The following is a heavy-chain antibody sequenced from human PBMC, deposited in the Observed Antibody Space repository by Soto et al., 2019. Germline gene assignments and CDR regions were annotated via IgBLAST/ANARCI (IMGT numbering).Heavy chain of an antibody. CDR2: INHSGST. CDR3: ATGRFGELNYYYYYGMDV. Sequence: PSETLSLTCAVYGGSFSGYYWSWIRQPPGKGLEWIGEINHSGSTNYNPSLKSRVTISVDTSKNQFSLKLSSVTAADTAVYYCATGRFGELNYYYYYGMDVWGQGTTVTVSS. J-gene: IGHJ6*02. D-gene: IGHD3-10*01. V-gene: IGHV4-34*01. CDR1: GGSFSGYY.